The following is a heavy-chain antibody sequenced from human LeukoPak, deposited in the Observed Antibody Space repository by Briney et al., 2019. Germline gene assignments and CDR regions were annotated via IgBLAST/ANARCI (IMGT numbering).Heavy chain of an antibody. V-gene: IGHV3-74*01. CDR1: GFTFNNYW. Sequence: PGGSLRLSCAASGFTFNNYWMHWVRQAPGKGLVWVSRINTDGSSTTYADSVKGRFTISRENAKNTLYLQMNSLSAEDTAVYYCARGYSSSYRIDYWGQGTLVTVSS. CDR2: INTDGSST. J-gene: IGHJ4*02. D-gene: IGHD6-6*01. CDR3: ARGYSSSYRIDY.